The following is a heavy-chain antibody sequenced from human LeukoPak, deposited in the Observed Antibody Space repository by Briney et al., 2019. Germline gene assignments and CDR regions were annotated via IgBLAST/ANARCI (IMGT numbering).Heavy chain of an antibody. V-gene: IGHV1-2*02. CDR1: GYTFTGYS. CDR2: INLKSGGT. Sequence: ASVKLSCTASGYTFTGYSIHWVRQAPGQGLEWMGWINLKSGGTNYAQKFQARVTMTRETSISTAYMELSRLRSDDTAVYYCAREDSTGYSSLDYWGQGTLVTVSS. J-gene: IGHJ4*02. D-gene: IGHD3-22*01. CDR3: AREDSTGYSSLDY.